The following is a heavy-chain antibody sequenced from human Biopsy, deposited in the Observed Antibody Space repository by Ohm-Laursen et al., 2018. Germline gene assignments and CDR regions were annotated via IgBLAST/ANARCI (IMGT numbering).Heavy chain of an antibody. CDR2: ISYDGSKT. J-gene: IGHJ6*02. CDR3: AKDKGTFNFYYYGMDV. Sequence: SLRLSCAASGFTFSGNAMNWVRQAPGKGLEWVAAISYDGSKTDYGDSVKGRLNISRDNSKNTLDLQMSSLRVEDTAVYFCAKDKGTFNFYYYGMDVWGQGTTVTVSS. CDR1: GFTFSGNA. D-gene: IGHD2/OR15-2a*01. V-gene: IGHV3-30*18.